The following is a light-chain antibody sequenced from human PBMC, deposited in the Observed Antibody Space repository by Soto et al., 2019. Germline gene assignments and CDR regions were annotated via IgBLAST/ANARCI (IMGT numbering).Light chain of an antibody. CDR1: QSVSSN. J-gene: IGKJ5*01. CDR2: GAS. V-gene: IGKV3-15*01. Sequence: EIVMTQSPATLSVSLGERATLSCRASQSVSSNLAWYQLKPGQAPRLLIYGASTRATGIPARFSGSGSGTEFTLTISSLQSEDFAVYYCQQYNSWPPITFGQGTRLEIK. CDR3: QQYNSWPPIT.